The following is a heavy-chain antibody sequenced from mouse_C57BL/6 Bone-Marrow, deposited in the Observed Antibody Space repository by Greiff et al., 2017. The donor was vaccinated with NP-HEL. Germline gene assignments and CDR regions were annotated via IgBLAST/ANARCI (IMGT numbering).Heavy chain of an antibody. J-gene: IGHJ2*01. CDR3: AGTRGFDY. D-gene: IGHD2-14*01. Sequence: VQLQQSGAELARPGASVKMSCKASGYTFTSYTMHWVKQRPGQGLEWIGYINPSSGYTKYNQKFKDKATLTADKSSSTAYMQLSSLTSEDSAVYYCAGTRGFDYWGQGTTLTVSS. CDR2: INPSSGYT. CDR1: GYTFTSYT. V-gene: IGHV1-4*01.